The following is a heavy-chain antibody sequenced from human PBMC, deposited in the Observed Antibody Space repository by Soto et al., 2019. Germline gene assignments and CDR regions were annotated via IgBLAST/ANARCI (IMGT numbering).Heavy chain of an antibody. Sequence: EVQLVESGGGLVQPGGSLRLSCEASGFTLSTYWMKWVRQAPGKGLEWVANIKQNGAEKYYVDSGKGRFTTSRDNAKNPLYLQINSPRAEDTAVYYCSRGVCGRYFDLWGRGTLITVSS. J-gene: IGHJ2*01. CDR1: GFTLSTYW. V-gene: IGHV3-7*05. CDR3: SRGVCGRYFDL. D-gene: IGHD2-21*01. CDR2: IKQNGAEK.